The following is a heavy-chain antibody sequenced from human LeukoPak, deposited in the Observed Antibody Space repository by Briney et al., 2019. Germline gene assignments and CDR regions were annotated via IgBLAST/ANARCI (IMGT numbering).Heavy chain of an antibody. CDR3: ATVVGATLLSFTN. CDR2: INPNSGGT. J-gene: IGHJ4*02. V-gene: IGHV1-2*02. CDR1: GYTFTGYY. Sequence: ASVKVSCKASGYTFTGYYMHWVRQAPGQGLEWMGWINPNSGGTNYAQKFQGRVTMTRDTSISTAYMELSRLRSDDTAVYYCATVVGATLLSFTNWGQGTLVTVSS. D-gene: IGHD1-26*01.